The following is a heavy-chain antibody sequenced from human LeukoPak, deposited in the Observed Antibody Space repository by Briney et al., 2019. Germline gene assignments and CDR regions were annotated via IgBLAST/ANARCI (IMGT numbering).Heavy chain of an antibody. CDR3: ARGTRRGGDY. J-gene: IGHJ4*02. CDR2: INHSGST. Sequence: SETLSLTCAVYGGSFSGYYWSWIRQPPGKGLEWIGEINHSGSTNYNPSLKCRVTISVDTSKNQFSLKLSSVTAADTAVYYCARGTRRGGDYWGQGTLVTVSS. CDR1: GGSFSGYY. D-gene: IGHD3-10*01. V-gene: IGHV4-34*01.